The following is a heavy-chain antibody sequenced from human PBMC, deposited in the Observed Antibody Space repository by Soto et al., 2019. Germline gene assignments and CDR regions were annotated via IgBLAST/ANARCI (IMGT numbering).Heavy chain of an antibody. Sequence: GESLKISCKHSGFNFPTFWIAWVRQMPGKGLEWMGTIYPDDSDTRYSPSFQGQVTISADKSIQTAYLQWGSLKASDSALYYCAATPEYSSSSFFALAFDYWGQGTLVTVSS. CDR2: IYPDDSDT. CDR3: AATPEYSSSSFFALAFDY. D-gene: IGHD6-6*01. V-gene: IGHV5-51*01. CDR1: GFNFPTFW. J-gene: IGHJ4*02.